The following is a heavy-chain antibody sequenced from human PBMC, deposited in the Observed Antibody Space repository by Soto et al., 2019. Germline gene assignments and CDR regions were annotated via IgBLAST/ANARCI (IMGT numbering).Heavy chain of an antibody. CDR2: IYPGDSGT. V-gene: IGHV5-51*01. CDR3: ARESSGSSWPSGMDV. D-gene: IGHD6-13*01. CDR1: GYSFTSYL. Sequence: GEPLKISCKGSGYSFTSYLICCGRQMPGKGLEWVGIIYPGDSGTRYSSSFQGQVSISTDKSISTAYLQWSSLKASDTAMYYCARESSGSSWPSGMDVWGQGTTVTVSS. J-gene: IGHJ6*02.